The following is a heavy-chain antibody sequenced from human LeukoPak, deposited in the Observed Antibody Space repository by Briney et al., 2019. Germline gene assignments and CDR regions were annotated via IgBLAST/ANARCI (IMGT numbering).Heavy chain of an antibody. J-gene: IGHJ4*02. Sequence: GGSLRLSCAASGFTFSSYTMNWVRQAPGKGLEWVSCISSSSNAIYSADSVKGRFTISRDNAKNSLYLQMNSLRAEDTAVYYCARVRSFDSRDFDCWGQGTLVTVSS. CDR3: ARVRSFDSRDFDC. V-gene: IGHV3-48*04. CDR1: GFTFSSYT. CDR2: ISSSSNAI. D-gene: IGHD2-15*01.